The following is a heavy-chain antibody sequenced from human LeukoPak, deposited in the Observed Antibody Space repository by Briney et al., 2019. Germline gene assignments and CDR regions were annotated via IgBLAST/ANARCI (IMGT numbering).Heavy chain of an antibody. CDR3: ASENRDCSSTSCYIYYYYYMDV. V-gene: IGHV4-4*07. Sequence: SSETLSLTCTVSGGSISNYYWSWIRQSAGKGLEWIGRIYSTGSTNYNPSLKSRVTMSVDTSKNQFSLKLNSVTAADTAVYYCASENRDCSSTSCYIYYYYYMDVWGKGTTVTVSS. J-gene: IGHJ6*03. CDR2: IYSTGST. CDR1: GGSISNYY. D-gene: IGHD2-2*02.